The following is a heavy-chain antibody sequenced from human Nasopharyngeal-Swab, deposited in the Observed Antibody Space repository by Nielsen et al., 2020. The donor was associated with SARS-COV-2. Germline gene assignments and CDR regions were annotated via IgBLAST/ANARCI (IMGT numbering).Heavy chain of an antibody. V-gene: IGHV6-1*01. CDR3: ARDLYSRACGVDY. D-gene: IGHD6-13*01. CDR2: TYYRSKRYN. Sequence: SQTLSLTCAIFGDSVPSNCAARNWLRQSPSRGLEWLGRTYYRSKRYNDYAVSVKSRITINPDTSKNQFSLQLNSVTPEDTAVYYCARDLYSRACGVDYWGQGTLVTVSS. J-gene: IGHJ4*02. CDR1: GDSVPSNCAA.